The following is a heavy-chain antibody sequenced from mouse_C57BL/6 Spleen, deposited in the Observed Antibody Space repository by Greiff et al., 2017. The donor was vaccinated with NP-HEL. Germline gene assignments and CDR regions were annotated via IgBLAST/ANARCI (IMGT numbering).Heavy chain of an antibody. Sequence: QVHVKQPGAELVKPGASVKLSCKASGYTFTSYWMQWVKQRPGQGLEWIGEIDPSDSYTNYNQKFKGKATLTVDTSSSTAYMQLSSLTSEDSAVYYCARRDYGSSYSDYWGQGTTLTVSS. V-gene: IGHV1-50*01. CDR3: ARRDYGSSYSDY. D-gene: IGHD1-1*01. CDR1: GYTFTSYW. J-gene: IGHJ2*01. CDR2: IDPSDSYT.